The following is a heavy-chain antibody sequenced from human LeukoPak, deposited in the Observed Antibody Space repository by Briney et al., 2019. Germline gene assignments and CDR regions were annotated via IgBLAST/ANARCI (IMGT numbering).Heavy chain of an antibody. CDR2: ISGSGDIT. J-gene: IGHJ4*02. CDR3: STDYYDSSGSYTVDY. D-gene: IGHD3-22*01. CDR1: GFTFRSYA. V-gene: IGHV3-23*01. Sequence: GGSLRLSCAASGFTFRSYAMSWVRQAPGKGLEWVSVISGSGDITQSADSVKGRFTISRNNSKNTLYLQMNSLRAEDTAVYYCSTDYYDSSGSYTVDYWRQGTLVTVSS.